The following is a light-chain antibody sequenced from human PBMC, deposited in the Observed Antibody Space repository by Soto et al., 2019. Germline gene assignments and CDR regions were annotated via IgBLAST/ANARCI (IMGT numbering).Light chain of an antibody. CDR1: QSLLHSNGNNY. J-gene: IGKJ2*01. CDR3: MQALQTPYI. CDR2: LGS. V-gene: IGKV2-28*01. Sequence: DLVMTQSPLSLPVTPGEPASISCRSSQSLLHSNGNNYLEWYLQKPGQSPQLLIYLGSNRASGVPVRFNGSGAGADFTLKISRVEAVDVGVYYCMQALQTPYIFCQGTKLEIK.